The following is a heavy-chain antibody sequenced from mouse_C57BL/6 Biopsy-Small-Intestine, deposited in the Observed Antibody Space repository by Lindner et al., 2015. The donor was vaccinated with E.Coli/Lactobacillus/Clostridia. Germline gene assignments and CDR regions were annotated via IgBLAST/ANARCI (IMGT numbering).Heavy chain of an antibody. CDR3: ARHEGSGIIFDY. V-gene: IGHV1-62-2*01. CDR2: FYPGSGSM. J-gene: IGHJ2*01. D-gene: IGHD1-3*01. Sequence: VQLQESGAELVKPGASVMLSCKASGYTFTEYTIHWVKQRSGQGLEWIGWFYPGSGSMKYNEKFKDKASLTADKSSSTVYMELSRLTSEDSAVYFCARHEGSGIIFDYWGQGTTLTVSS. CDR1: GYTFTEYT.